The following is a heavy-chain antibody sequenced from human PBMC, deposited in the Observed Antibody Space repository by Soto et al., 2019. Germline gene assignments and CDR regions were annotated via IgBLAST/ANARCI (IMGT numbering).Heavy chain of an antibody. CDR2: IWYDGSNK. Sequence: GGSLRLSCAASGFTFSSYGMHWVRQAPGKGLEWVAVIWYDGSNKYYADSVKGRFTISRDNSKNTLYLQMNSLRAEDTAVYYCARDREVAVAGTGNPYYYYYMDVWGKGTTVTVSS. D-gene: IGHD6-19*01. CDR3: ARDREVAVAGTGNPYYYYYMDV. CDR1: GFTFSSYG. J-gene: IGHJ6*03. V-gene: IGHV3-33*01.